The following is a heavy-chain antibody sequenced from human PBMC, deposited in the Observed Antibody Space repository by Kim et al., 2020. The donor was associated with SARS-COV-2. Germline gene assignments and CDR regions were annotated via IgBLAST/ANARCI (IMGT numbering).Heavy chain of an antibody. J-gene: IGHJ2*01. CDR2: IYYSGST. CDR3: ARLRVLLGFWYFDL. CDR1: GGSISSGGYY. Sequence: SETLSLTCTVSGGSISSGGYYWSWIRQHPGKGLEWIGYIYYSGSTYYNPSLKSRVTISVDTSKNQFSLKLSSVTAADTAVYYCARLRVLLGFWYFDLWGRGTLVTVSS. D-gene: IGHD3-10*02. V-gene: IGHV4-31*03.